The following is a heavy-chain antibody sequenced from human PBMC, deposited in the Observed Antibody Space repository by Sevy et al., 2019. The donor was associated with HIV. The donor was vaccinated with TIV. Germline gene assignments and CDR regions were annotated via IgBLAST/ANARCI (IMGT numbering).Heavy chain of an antibody. CDR2: TRYDGSNK. Sequence: GGSLRLSCAASGFTFSSYGMHWVRQAPGKGLEWVAFTRYDGSNKYYADSVKGRFTISRDNSKNTLYLQMNSLRAEDTAVYYCAKGRGIAARSSNGKEYYYYGMDVWGQGTTVTVSS. D-gene: IGHD6-6*01. J-gene: IGHJ6*02. CDR1: GFTFSSYG. CDR3: AKGRGIAARSSNGKEYYYYGMDV. V-gene: IGHV3-30*02.